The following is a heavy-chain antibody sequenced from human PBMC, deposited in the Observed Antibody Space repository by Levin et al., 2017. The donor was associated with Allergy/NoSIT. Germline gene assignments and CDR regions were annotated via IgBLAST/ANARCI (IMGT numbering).Heavy chain of an antibody. CDR1: GYTFTSYW. D-gene: IGHD7-27*01. J-gene: IGHJ3*01. CDR2: IFPSDSET. Sequence: GGSLRLSCQGSGYTFTSYWINWVRQMPGKGLEWMGTIFPSDSETRYSPSFQGQVTISVDKSINTAYLQWNNLKASDTAMYYCGRQSGDDGFDVWGQGRVIAVSS. CDR3: GRQSGDDGFDV. V-gene: IGHV5-51*01.